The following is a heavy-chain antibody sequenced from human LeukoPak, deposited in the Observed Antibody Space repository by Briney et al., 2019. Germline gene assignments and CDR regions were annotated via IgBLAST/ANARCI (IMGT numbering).Heavy chain of an antibody. CDR1: GFTFSSYA. CDR3: AKSPFGDAAKYFQH. Sequence: GESLKISCAASGFTFSSYAMSWVRQAPGKGLEWVSAIGGSGGTTYYADSVKGRFTISRDNSKNTLYLQMNSLRAEDTAVYYCAKSPFGDAAKYFQHWGQGTLVTVSS. D-gene: IGHD4-17*01. CDR2: IGGSGGTT. J-gene: IGHJ1*01. V-gene: IGHV3-23*01.